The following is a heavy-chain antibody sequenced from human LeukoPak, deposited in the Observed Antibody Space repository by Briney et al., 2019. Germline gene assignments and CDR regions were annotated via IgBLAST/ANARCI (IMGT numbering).Heavy chain of an antibody. CDR3: ARVAGSYKKHNWFDP. D-gene: IGHD3-10*01. CDR1: GGTFSSYA. J-gene: IGHJ5*02. Sequence: GSSVKVSCKASGGTFSSYAISWVRQAPGQGLEWMGGIIPIFGTANYAQKFQGRVTITADKSTSTAYMELSSLRSEDTAVYYCARVAGSYKKHNWFDPWGQGTLVTVSS. CDR2: IIPIFGTA. V-gene: IGHV1-69*06.